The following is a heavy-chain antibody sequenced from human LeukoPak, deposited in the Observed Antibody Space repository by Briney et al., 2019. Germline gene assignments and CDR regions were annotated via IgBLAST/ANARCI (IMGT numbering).Heavy chain of an antibody. D-gene: IGHD4-11*01. CDR2: LSYDGSNK. CDR1: GFTFRNYA. J-gene: IGHJ4*02. Sequence: GSLRLSCAASGFTFRNYAMHWVRQAPGKGLEWVAVLSYDGSNKHYADSVKGRFSISRDDSKNTLYLQMNSLRAEDTAVYCCASSAYSKGNYFDYWGQGTLVTVSS. CDR3: ASSAYSKGNYFDY. V-gene: IGHV3-30*14.